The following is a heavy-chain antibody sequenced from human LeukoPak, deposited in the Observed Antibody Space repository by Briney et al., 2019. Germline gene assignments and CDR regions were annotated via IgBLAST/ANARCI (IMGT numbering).Heavy chain of an antibody. CDR3: ARDPYYDYVWGSYRPRGAFDI. Sequence: GASVKVSCKASGYTFTGYYMHWVRQAPGQGLEWMGWINPNSGGTNYAQKFQGRVTMTRDTSISTAYMELSRLRSDDTAVYYCARDPYYDYVWGSYRPRGAFDIWGQGTMVTVSS. CDR1: GYTFTGYY. J-gene: IGHJ3*02. D-gene: IGHD3-16*02. CDR2: INPNSGGT. V-gene: IGHV1-2*02.